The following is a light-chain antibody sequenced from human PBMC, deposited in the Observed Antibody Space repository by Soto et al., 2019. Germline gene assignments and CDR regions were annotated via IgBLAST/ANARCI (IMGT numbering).Light chain of an antibody. V-gene: IGLV1-44*01. J-gene: IGLJ3*02. Sequence: QSVLTQPPSASGTPGQRVTISCSGGSSNIGSNTVNWYQQLPGTAPKLLIYSDNQRPSGVPDRFSGSKFGTSASLAISGLQSEDEADYYCAAWDDSLNGWVFGGGTKLTVL. CDR3: AAWDDSLNGWV. CDR1: SSNIGSNT. CDR2: SDN.